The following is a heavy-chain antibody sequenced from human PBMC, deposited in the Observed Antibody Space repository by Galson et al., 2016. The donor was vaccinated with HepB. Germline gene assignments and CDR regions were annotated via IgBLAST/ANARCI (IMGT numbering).Heavy chain of an antibody. D-gene: IGHD6-13*01. CDR1: GASFTGYY. V-gene: IGHV4-34*01. CDR3: ARQGGVYSNNWYGHFDY. CDR2: VNYSGSA. J-gene: IGHJ4*02. Sequence: ETLSLTCAVDGASFTGYYWSWIRQPPGKGLEWIGEVNYSGSAILNPSLKSRVTISVDTSQTHVSLNLSSVTAADTAVYYRARQGGVYSNNWYGHFDYWGQGTLVTVSS.